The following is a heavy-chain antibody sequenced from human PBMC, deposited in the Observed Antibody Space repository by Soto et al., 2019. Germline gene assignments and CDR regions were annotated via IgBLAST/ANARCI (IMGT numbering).Heavy chain of an antibody. CDR3: ASMAGLGSQGSPLYGMDV. J-gene: IGHJ6*02. CDR1: GYTFTGYY. V-gene: IGHV1-2*04. D-gene: IGHD6-19*01. Sequence: ASVKVSFKASGYTFTGYYMHWVRQAPGQGLEWMGWINPNSGGTNYAQKFQGWVTMTRDTSISTAYMELSRLRSDDTAVYYCASMAGLGSQGSPLYGMDVWGQGTTVTVSS. CDR2: INPNSGGT.